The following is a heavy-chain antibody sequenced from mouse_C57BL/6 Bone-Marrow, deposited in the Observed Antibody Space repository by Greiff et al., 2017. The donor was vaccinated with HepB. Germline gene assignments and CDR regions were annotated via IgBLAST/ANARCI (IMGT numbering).Heavy chain of an antibody. J-gene: IGHJ3*01. D-gene: IGHD2-3*01. CDR3: ARGYYVFAY. CDR2: IDPSDSYT. V-gene: IGHV1-69*01. Sequence: VQLQQPGAELVMPGASVKLSCKASGYTFTSYWMHWVKQRPGQGLEWIGEIDPSDSYTNYNQKFKGKSTLTVDKSSSTAYMQLSSLTSEDSAVYYCARGYYVFAYWGQGTLVTVSA. CDR1: GYTFTSYW.